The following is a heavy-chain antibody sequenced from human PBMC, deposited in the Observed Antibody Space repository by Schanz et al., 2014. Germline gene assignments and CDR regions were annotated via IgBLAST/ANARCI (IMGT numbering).Heavy chain of an antibody. V-gene: IGHV1-46*01. CDR2: INPSGVST. CDR1: GYTFTGHR. D-gene: IGHD6-6*01. Sequence: QLVQSGSEFRKPGASVKVSCKASGYTFTGHRMHWVRQAPGQGPEWMGWINPSGVSTSSAQEFQGRVTMTRDTPTSTLQMELSSLRSEDTAVYYCARGGAYRSPSPVFYFDYWGQGTLVTVSS. J-gene: IGHJ4*02. CDR3: ARGGAYRSPSPVFYFDY.